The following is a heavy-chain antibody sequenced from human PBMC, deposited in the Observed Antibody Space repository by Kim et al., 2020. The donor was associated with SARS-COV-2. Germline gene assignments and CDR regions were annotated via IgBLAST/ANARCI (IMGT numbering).Heavy chain of an antibody. J-gene: IGHJ6*02. Sequence: GGSLRLSCAASGFIFSDYGMHWVRQAPGKGLMWVSLISNGGATAYADSVEGRFTSSSNSGDDSVNLQKNSLEAEDTAETSFSRYGRGTIHLDHWGQGTT. V-gene: IGHV3-74*03. CDR2: ISNGGAT. CDR1: GFIFSDYG. D-gene: IGHD2-15*01. CDR3: SRYGRGTIHLDH.